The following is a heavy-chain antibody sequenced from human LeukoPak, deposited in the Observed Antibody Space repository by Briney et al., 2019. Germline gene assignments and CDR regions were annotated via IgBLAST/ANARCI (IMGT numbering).Heavy chain of an antibody. Sequence: GASVKVSCKASGYTFTSYGISWVRQAPGQGLEWMGWISAYNGNTNYAQKLQGRVTMTTDTSTSTAYMELRSLRSDDTAVYYCASAGPWGDYEDYYYGMDVWGQGTTVTVSS. J-gene: IGHJ6*02. CDR1: GYTFTSYG. CDR3: ASAGPWGDYEDYYYGMDV. D-gene: IGHD4-17*01. CDR2: ISAYNGNT. V-gene: IGHV1-18*01.